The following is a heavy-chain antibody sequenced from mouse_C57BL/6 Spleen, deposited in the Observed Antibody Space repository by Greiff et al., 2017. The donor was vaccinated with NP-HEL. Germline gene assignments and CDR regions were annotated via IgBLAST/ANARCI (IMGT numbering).Heavy chain of an antibody. Sequence: VQLQQSGAELVKPGASVKLSCKASGYTFTSYWMQWVKQRPGQGLEWIGEIDPSDSYTNYNQKFKGKATLTVDTSSRTAYMQLSSLTSEDSAVYYCARWTTGNAMDYWGQGTSVTVSS. V-gene: IGHV1-50*01. CDR2: IDPSDSYT. D-gene: IGHD4-1*01. J-gene: IGHJ4*01. CDR1: GYTFTSYW. CDR3: ARWTTGNAMDY.